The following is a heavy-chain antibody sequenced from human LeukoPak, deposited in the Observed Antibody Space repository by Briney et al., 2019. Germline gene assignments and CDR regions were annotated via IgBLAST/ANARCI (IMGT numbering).Heavy chain of an antibody. J-gene: IGHJ5*02. Sequence: SETLSLTCAVYGGSFSDYYWSWIRQPAGKGLEWLGRIYTSGSTNYNPSLKSRVTMSVDTSKNQFSLKLSSVTAADTAVYYCARLPREDILTGLNWFDPWGQGTLVTVSS. CDR2: IYTSGST. D-gene: IGHD3-9*01. CDR1: GGSFSDYY. CDR3: ARLPREDILTGLNWFDP. V-gene: IGHV4-59*10.